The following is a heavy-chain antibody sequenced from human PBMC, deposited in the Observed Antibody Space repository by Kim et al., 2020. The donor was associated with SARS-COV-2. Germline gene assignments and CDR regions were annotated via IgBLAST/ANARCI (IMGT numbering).Heavy chain of an antibody. CDR1: GYSFTSYW. CDR3: ARSTSPIYYYGSGSEYYFDY. D-gene: IGHD3-10*01. V-gene: IGHV5-51*01. J-gene: IGHJ4*02. Sequence: GESLKISCKGSGYSFTSYWIGWVRQMPGKGLEWMGIIYPGDSDTRYSPSFQGQVTISADKSISTAYLQWSSLKASDTAMYYCARSTSPIYYYGSGSEYYFDYWGQGTLVTVSS. CDR2: IYPGDSDT.